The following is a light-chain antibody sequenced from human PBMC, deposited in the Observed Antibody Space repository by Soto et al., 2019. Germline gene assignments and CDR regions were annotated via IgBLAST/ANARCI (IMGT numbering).Light chain of an antibody. V-gene: IGKV1-39*01. J-gene: IGKJ5*01. CDR3: QQSFSTPT. Sequence: DIQMTQSPSSLSASVGDRVTITCRASQSISSYLNWYQQKPGKAPKLLIYAASNLQSGVPSRFSGSGSGTDFTLTISSLQPEDFATYYCQQSFSTPTVGQGTRLEIK. CDR1: QSISSY. CDR2: AAS.